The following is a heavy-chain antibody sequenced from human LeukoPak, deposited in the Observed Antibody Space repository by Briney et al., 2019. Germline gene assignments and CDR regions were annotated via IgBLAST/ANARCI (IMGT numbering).Heavy chain of an antibody. CDR3: ARVCDSSGYYSKPFDY. CDR2: IYHSGST. D-gene: IGHD3-22*01. J-gene: IGHJ4*02. Sequence: PSETLSLTCTVSGYSISSGYYWGWIRPPPGKGLEWIGSIYHSGSTYYNPSLKSRVTISVDTSKNQFSLKLSSVTAADTAVYYCARVCDSSGYYSKPFDYWGQGTLVTVS. CDR1: GYSISSGYY. V-gene: IGHV4-38-2*02.